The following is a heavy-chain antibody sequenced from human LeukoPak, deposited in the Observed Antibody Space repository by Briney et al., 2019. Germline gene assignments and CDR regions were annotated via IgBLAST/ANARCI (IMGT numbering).Heavy chain of an antibody. CDR2: INSDGSST. V-gene: IGHV3-74*01. J-gene: IGHJ4*02. CDR3: ARDWGRRADFDY. Sequence: GGSLRLSCAASGFTFSSYSMNWVRQAPGKGLVWVSRINSDGSSTSYADSVKGRFTISRDNAKNTLYLQMNSLRAEDTAVYYCARDWGRRADFDYWGQGTLVTVSS. CDR1: GFTFSSYS. D-gene: IGHD7-27*01.